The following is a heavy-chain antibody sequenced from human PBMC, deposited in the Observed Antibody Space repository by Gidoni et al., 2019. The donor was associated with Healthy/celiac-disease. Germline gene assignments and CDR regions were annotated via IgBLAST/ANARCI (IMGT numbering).Heavy chain of an antibody. J-gene: IGHJ6*02. D-gene: IGHD3-10*01. CDR3: ARYNITMVRGEKTNYGMDV. V-gene: IGHV5-51*01. Sequence: EVQLVQSGAEVKKPGESLKIPCKGSGYSFTSYWIGWVRQMPGKGLEWMGLIYPGDSDTRYSPSFQGQVTISADKSISTAYLQWSSLKASDTAMYYCARYNITMVRGEKTNYGMDVWGQGTTVTVSS. CDR2: IYPGDSDT. CDR1: GYSFTSYW.